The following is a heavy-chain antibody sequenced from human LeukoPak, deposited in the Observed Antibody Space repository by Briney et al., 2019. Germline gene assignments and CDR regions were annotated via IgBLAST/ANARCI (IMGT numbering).Heavy chain of an antibody. CDR1: GGSFSGYY. J-gene: IGHJ6*03. CDR3: ARDPYNGNYGPHYYYYMDV. Sequence: PSETLSLTCAVYGGSFSGYYWSWIRQPPGKGLEWVANIKKDGSEKYYVDSVKGRFTISRDNAKTSLYLQMNSLRAEDTAVYYCARDPYNGNYGPHYYYYMDVWGKGTTVTISS. CDR2: IKKDGSEK. D-gene: IGHD1-26*01. V-gene: IGHV3-7*01.